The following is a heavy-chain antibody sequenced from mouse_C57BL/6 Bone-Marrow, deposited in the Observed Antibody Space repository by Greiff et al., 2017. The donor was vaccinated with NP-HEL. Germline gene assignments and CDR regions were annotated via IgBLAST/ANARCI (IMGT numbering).Heavy chain of an antibody. CDR2: INSDGGST. V-gene: IGHV5-2*01. CDR1: DYEFPSHD. D-gene: IGHD3-2*02. J-gene: IGHJ3*01. Sequence: EVKLMESGGGLVQPGESLKLSCESNDYEFPSHDMSWVRQTPEKRLELVAAINSDGGSTYYPDTMESRSILPRDKTKKALYRRMSRLRSEDTALYYSAIQSQLRLVGGIAYWGQGTLVTVSA. CDR3: AIQSQLRLVGGIAY.